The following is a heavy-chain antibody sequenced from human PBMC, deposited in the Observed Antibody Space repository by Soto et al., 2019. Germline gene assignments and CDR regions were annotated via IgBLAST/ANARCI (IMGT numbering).Heavy chain of an antibody. D-gene: IGHD5-12*01. CDR2: IFYSGST. Sequence: SETLSLTCTVSGGSISSSSYYWGWIRQPPGTGLEWIGSIFYSGSTSYNLSLKSRVTISVDTSKNQFSLKLSSVTAADTAVYYCARTNLVATYYFDCWGQGTLVTVSS. CDR3: ARTNLVATYYFDC. CDR1: GGSISSSSYY. V-gene: IGHV4-39*01. J-gene: IGHJ4*02.